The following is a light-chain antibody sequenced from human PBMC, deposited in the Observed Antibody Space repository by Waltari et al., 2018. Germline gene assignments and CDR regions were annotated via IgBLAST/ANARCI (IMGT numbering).Light chain of an antibody. CDR3: QQYYSALT. J-gene: IGKJ4*01. Sequence: DIVMTQSPDPLAVSLGERATINCKSSQSGLYSSNNKNYLAWYQQKPGQPPKLLIYWASTRESGVPDRFSGSGSGTDFTLTISSLQAEDVAVYYCQQYYSALTFGGGTKVEIK. V-gene: IGKV4-1*01. CDR1: QSGLYSSNNKNY. CDR2: WAS.